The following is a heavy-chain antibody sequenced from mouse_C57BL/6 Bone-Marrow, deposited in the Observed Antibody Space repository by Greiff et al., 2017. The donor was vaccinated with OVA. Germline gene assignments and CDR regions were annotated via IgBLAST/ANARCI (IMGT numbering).Heavy chain of an antibody. CDR2: IYPRSGNT. V-gene: IGHV1-81*01. CDR3: ARGYSNSYYYAMDY. CDR1: GYTFTSYG. D-gene: IGHD2-5*01. Sequence: VQLQQSGAELARPGASVKLSCKASGYTFTSYGISWVKQRTGQGLEWIGEIYPRSGNTYYNEKFKGKATLTADKSSSTAYMELRSLTSEDSAVYFCARGYSNSYYYAMDYWGQGTSVTVSS. J-gene: IGHJ4*01.